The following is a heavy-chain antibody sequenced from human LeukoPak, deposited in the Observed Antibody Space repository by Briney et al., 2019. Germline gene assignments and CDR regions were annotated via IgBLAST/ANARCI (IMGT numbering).Heavy chain of an antibody. CDR3: ARSGDRALKGNWFDP. V-gene: IGHV4-59*08. CDR2: IYYSGTT. D-gene: IGHD3-10*01. CDR1: GGSISSYY. Sequence: PSETLSLTCTVSGGSISSYYWSWIRQPPGKGLEWIGYIYYSGTTNYNPSLKSRVTISVDTSKNQFSLKLSSVTAADTAVYYCARSGDRALKGNWFDPWGQGTLVTVSS. J-gene: IGHJ5*02.